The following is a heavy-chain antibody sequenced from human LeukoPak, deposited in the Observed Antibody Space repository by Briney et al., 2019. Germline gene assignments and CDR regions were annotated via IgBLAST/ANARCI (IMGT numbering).Heavy chain of an antibody. Sequence: GGSLRLSCAVSGLNFRSFWMSWVRQAPGKGLEWVANIKQDETEKFYVDSVKGRFTISRDNAKNSLYLQMNSLRVEDSAVYYCARSLEVDPWGQGTLVTVSS. CDR1: GLNFRSFW. J-gene: IGHJ5*02. V-gene: IGHV3-7*02. CDR3: ARSLEVDP. CDR2: IKQDETEK.